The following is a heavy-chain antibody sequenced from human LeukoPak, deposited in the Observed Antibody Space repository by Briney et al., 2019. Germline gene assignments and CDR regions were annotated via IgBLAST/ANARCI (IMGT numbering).Heavy chain of an antibody. Sequence: GGSLRLSCAASGVTFSSYSMNWVRQAPGKGLEWVSYISSSSSTIYYADSVKGRFTISRDNAKNSLYLQMNSLRAEDTAVYYCARDDLNPSDTAMVRRLGYWGQGTLVTVSS. CDR3: ARDDLNPSDTAMVRRLGY. CDR1: GVTFSSYS. V-gene: IGHV3-48*04. D-gene: IGHD5-18*01. CDR2: ISSSSSTI. J-gene: IGHJ4*02.